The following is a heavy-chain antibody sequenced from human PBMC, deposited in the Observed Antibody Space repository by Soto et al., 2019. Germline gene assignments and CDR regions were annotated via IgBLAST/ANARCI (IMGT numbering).Heavy chain of an antibody. CDR1: GFTLSSYW. CDR3: ARDRHVDV. J-gene: IGHJ6*04. V-gene: IGHV3-7*01. CDR2: IKQDGSEK. D-gene: IGHD6-6*01. Sequence: GGSLRLSCAASGFTLSSYWMSWVRQAPGKGLEWVANIKQDGSEKYYVDSVKGRFTISRDNAKNSLYLQMNSLRAEDTAVYYCARDRHVDVWGKGSRVTVSS.